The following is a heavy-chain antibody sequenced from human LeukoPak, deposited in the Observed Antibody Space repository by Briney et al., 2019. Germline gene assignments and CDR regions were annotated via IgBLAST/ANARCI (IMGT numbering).Heavy chain of an antibody. CDR1: GFTFDNAW. V-gene: IGHV3-15*01. D-gene: IGHD3-10*01. Sequence: GGSLRLSCAASGFTFDNAWFSWVRQAPGKGLEWVGRIYSNTDGGPTDYATPVTGRFSISRDDSKNTLYLQMNSLKTDDTAVYYCTTVPWFGDLYAAGYWGQGTLVTVSS. CDR2: IYSNTDGGPT. CDR3: TTVPWFGDLYAAGY. J-gene: IGHJ4*02.